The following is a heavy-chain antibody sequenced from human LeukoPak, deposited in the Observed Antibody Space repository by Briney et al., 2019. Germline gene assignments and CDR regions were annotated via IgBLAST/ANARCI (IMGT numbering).Heavy chain of an antibody. D-gene: IGHD6-13*01. CDR2: ISGSGGST. J-gene: IGHJ4*02. CDR1: GFTFSSYA. CDR3: AKRSYSSSWYEDPFGY. V-gene: IGHV3-23*01. Sequence: GGSLRLSCAASGFTFSSYAMSWVRQAPGKGLEWVSAISGSGGSTYYADSVKGRFTISRDNSKNTLYLQMNSLRAEDTAVYYCAKRSYSSSWYEDPFGYWGQGTLVTVSS.